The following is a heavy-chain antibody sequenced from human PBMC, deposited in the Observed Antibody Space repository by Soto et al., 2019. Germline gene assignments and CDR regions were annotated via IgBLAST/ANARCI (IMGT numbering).Heavy chain of an antibody. J-gene: IGHJ4*02. Sequence: QITLKESGPTLVKPTQTLTLTCTFSGFSLSTSGVGVGWIRQPPGKALEWLALIYWNDDKRYSPSLKSRLTITKDTSKNQVVLTMTNMDPVDTATYYCAHRPSWRLGELLFDYWGQGTLVTVSS. V-gene: IGHV2-5*01. CDR2: IYWNDDK. CDR3: AHRPSWRLGELLFDY. D-gene: IGHD3-10*01. CDR1: GFSLSTSGVG.